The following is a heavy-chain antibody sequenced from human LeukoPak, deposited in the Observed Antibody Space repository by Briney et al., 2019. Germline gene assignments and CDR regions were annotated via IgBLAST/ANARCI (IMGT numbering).Heavy chain of an antibody. D-gene: IGHD3-3*01. CDR1: GFTFTAYY. CDR2: INPDSGGT. J-gene: IGHJ4*02. CDR3: AAYYDFWNGPTVY. Sequence: ASMKVSCKASGFTFTAYYIHWVRQAPGQGLEWMGWINPDSGGTNYAQNFQGRVTMTRDTPISTAYMELSSLRSDDTAVYYCAAYYDFWNGPTVYWGQGTLVTVSS. V-gene: IGHV1-2*02.